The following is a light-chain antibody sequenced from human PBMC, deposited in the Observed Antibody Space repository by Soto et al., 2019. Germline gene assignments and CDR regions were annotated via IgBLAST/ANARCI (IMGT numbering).Light chain of an antibody. Sequence: ETVMTQSPATLSVSPGERATLSCRASQTINTDLAWYQQKPGQAPRLLIYDASTRATGIPARFSGSGSGTDFTLTISSLQSEDFAVYYCQRYTDWPLFAFGPGTRVDIK. CDR2: DAS. CDR1: QTINTD. CDR3: QRYTDWPLFA. V-gene: IGKV3D-15*01. J-gene: IGKJ3*01.